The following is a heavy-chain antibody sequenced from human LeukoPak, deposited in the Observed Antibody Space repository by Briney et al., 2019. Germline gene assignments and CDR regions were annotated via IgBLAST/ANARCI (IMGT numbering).Heavy chain of an antibody. CDR1: GDSLSNNNVA. J-gene: IGHJ4*02. D-gene: IGHD3-16*01. Sequence: SQTLSLTCAISGDSLSNNNVAWNWIRQSPSRGLEWLGRTYYRSKWNTDYAVSMKSRITINSDTSKNQFPLQLNSVTPEDTAVYYCAGGCYSSFDYWDQGTLVTVSS. CDR2: TYYRSKWNT. V-gene: IGHV6-1*01. CDR3: AGGCYSSFDY.